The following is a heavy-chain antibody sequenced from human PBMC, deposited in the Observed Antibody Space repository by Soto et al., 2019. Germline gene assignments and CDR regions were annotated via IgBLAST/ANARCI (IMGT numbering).Heavy chain of an antibody. CDR3: ARHTPPTRQFDF. J-gene: IGHJ4*02. CDR2: ITGDGFNT. D-gene: IGHD5-18*01. V-gene: IGHV3-64D*08. Sequence: CVDSGCSCSIYTMHWVRQAPGKGLEYVSAITGDGFNTNYADSVKGRFTISRDNSKNTLFLQMSSLRADDTAVYFCARHTPPTRQFDFWGQGTLVTVSS. CDR1: GCSCSIYT.